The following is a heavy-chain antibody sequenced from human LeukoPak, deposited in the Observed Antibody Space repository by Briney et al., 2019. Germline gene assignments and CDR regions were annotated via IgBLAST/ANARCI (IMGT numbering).Heavy chain of an antibody. CDR1: GYTFTSYG. CDR2: ISAYNGNT. Sequence: ASVKVSCKASGYTFTSYGISWVRQAPGQGLEWMGWISAYNGNTNYAQKLQGRVTMTTDTSTSTAYVELRSLRSDDTAVYYCARSQYYYGSGEDYWGQGTLVTVSS. D-gene: IGHD3-10*01. V-gene: IGHV1-18*01. J-gene: IGHJ4*02. CDR3: ARSQYYYGSGEDY.